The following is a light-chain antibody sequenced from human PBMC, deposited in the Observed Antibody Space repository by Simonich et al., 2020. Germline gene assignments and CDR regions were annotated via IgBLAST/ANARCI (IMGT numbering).Light chain of an antibody. CDR3: SSYTSGSTVV. CDR1: SSDVGSYNR. Sequence: QSALTQPPSVSGSPGQSVTISCNGTSSDVGSYNRVSWYQHPPGTAPKLMIYEVSNRPSGVPERFSGSKSGNTASLTISGLQAEDEADYYCSSYTSGSTVVFGGGTKLTVL. CDR2: EVS. V-gene: IGLV2-18*02. J-gene: IGLJ2*01.